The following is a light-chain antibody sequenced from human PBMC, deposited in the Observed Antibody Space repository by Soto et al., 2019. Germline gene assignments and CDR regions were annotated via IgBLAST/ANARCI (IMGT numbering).Light chain of an antibody. J-gene: IGKJ1*01. CDR1: QSISDL. CDR3: QQSNGFWT. CDR2: EAS. Sequence: DIQMTQSPSTLSASVGDRVTITCRASQSISDLLAWYQQKPGKAPKLLIYEASNLKSGVPSRFSASGSGTEYTLNISSLQPDDFAGYSCQQSNGFWTFGQGTKVEIK. V-gene: IGKV1-5*03.